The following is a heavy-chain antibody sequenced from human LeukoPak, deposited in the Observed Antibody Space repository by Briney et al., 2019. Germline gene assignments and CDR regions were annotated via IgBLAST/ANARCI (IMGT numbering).Heavy chain of an antibody. Sequence: GGSLRLSCAASGFTVSSNYMSWVRQAPGKGLEWVSIIYSGGSTYYAESVKGRFTISRDNAKNTLSLQMNSLRPEDTGVYYCARAPSEIGGYYPEYFRHWGQGTLVTVSS. CDR2: IYSGGST. J-gene: IGHJ1*01. CDR3: ARAPSEIGGYYPEYFRH. CDR1: GFTVSSNY. D-gene: IGHD3-3*01. V-gene: IGHV3-53*01.